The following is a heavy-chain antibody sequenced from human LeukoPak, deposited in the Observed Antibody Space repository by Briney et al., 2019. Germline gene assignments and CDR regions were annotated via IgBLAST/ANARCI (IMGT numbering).Heavy chain of an antibody. J-gene: IGHJ5*02. CDR3: AKKYNTGLDP. Sequence: GGSLRLSCAAPGFTFSSYAMSWVRQAPGKGLEWVSDINGSGGSTYYADSVKGRFTISRDNFKNTLYLQMNSLRAEDTAVYYCAKKYNTGLDPWGQGTLVTVSS. D-gene: IGHD1-14*01. V-gene: IGHV3-23*01. CDR1: GFTFSSYA. CDR2: INGSGGST.